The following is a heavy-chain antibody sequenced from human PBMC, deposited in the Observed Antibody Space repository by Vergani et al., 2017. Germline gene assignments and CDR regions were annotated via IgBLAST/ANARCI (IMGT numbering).Heavy chain of an antibody. D-gene: IGHD3-10*01. V-gene: IGHV4-61*02. CDR3: ARDSWTSELRGVYWFDT. CDR1: GGSITSGSIY. Sequence: QVQLHESGPGLVQPSQTLSLTCTVSGGSITSGSIYWSWIRQPAGTGLEWIGRIHSSGTTNYNPSLKSRVTLSVDTSKNQFSLRMTSVTAADTAVYYCARDSWTSELRGVYWFDTWGQGTLVSVSS. J-gene: IGHJ5*02. CDR2: IHSSGTT.